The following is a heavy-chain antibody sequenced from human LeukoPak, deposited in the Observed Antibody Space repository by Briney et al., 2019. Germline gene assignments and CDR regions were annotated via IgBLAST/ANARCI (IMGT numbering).Heavy chain of an antibody. V-gene: IGHV1-69*05. J-gene: IGHJ4*02. CDR2: IIPIFGTA. Sequence: SVKVSCKASGGTFSSYAISWVRQAPGQGLEWMGRIIPIFGTANYAQKFQGRVTITTDESTSTAYMELSSLRSEDTAVYYCARADVAYYDSSGCEYWGQGTLVTVSS. D-gene: IGHD3-22*01. CDR3: ARADVAYYDSSGCEY. CDR1: GGTFSSYA.